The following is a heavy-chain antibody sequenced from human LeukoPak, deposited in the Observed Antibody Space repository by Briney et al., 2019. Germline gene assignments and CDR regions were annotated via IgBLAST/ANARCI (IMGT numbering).Heavy chain of an antibody. CDR2: ISYDGSNK. CDR1: GFTFSSYG. CDR3: ARDDKAALALWD. J-gene: IGHJ4*02. Sequence: PGRSLRLSCAASGFTFSSYGMHWVRQAPGKGLEWVAVISYDGSNKYYADSVKGRFTISRDNSKNTLYLQMNSLRAEDTAVYYCARDDKAALALWDWGQGTLVPVSS. D-gene: IGHD6-13*01. V-gene: IGHV3-33*01.